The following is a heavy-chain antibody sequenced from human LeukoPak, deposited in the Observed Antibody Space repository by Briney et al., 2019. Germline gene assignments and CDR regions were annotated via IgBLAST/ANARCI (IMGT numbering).Heavy chain of an antibody. J-gene: IGHJ5*02. Sequence: GASAKVSCKASGYTFTGYYMHWVRQAPGRGLEWMGWINPNSGGTNYAQKFQGRVTMTRDTSISTAYMELSRLRSDDTAVYYCARGPSSSWYEDWFDPWGQGTLVTVSS. CDR3: ARGPSSSWYEDWFDP. CDR1: GYTFTGYY. V-gene: IGHV1-2*02. CDR2: INPNSGGT. D-gene: IGHD6-13*01.